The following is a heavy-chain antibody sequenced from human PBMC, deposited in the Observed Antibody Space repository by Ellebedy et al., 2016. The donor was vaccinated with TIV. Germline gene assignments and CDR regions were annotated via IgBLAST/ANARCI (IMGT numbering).Heavy chain of an antibody. CDR2: ISSSSSTI. CDR1: GFTFSSYS. D-gene: IGHD2-2*01. V-gene: IGHV3-48*02. Sequence: GGSLRLSXAASGFTFSSYSMNWVRQAPGKGLEWVSYISSSSSTIYYADSVKGRFTISRDNAKNSLYLQMNSLRDEDTAVYYCARSERIVVVPAAVDYWGQGTLVTVSS. CDR3: ARSERIVVVPAAVDY. J-gene: IGHJ4*02.